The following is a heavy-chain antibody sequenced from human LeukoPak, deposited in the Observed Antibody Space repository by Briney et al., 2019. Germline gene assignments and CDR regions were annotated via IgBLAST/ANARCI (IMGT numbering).Heavy chain of an antibody. V-gene: IGHV3-21*01. CDR2: ISSSSSYI. Sequence: PGGSLRLSCAASGFTFSSYSMNWVRQAPGQGLKWVSYISSSSSYIYYADSVKGRFTISRDNAKNSLYLQMNSLRAEDTAVYYCARDYYDSSGYYRFDYWGQGTLVTVSS. CDR1: GFTFSSYS. CDR3: ARDYYDSSGYYRFDY. D-gene: IGHD3-22*01. J-gene: IGHJ4*02.